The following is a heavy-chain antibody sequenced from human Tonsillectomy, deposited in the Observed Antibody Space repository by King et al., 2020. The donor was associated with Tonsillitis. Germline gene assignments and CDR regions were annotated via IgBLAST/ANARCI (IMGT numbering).Heavy chain of an antibody. D-gene: IGHD4-17*01. CDR1: GFTFSSYW. CDR3: AREGGDYGDLGGHYI. CDR2: INSDGSST. V-gene: IGHV3-74*01. J-gene: IGHJ6*02. Sequence: VQLVESGGGLVQPGGSLRLSCAAAGFTFSSYWMHWVRQAPGKGLVWVSRINSDGSSTNYADSVKGRFTISRDNAKNTLYLQMNSLRAEDTAVYYCAREGGDYGDLGGHYIWGQGTTVTVSS.